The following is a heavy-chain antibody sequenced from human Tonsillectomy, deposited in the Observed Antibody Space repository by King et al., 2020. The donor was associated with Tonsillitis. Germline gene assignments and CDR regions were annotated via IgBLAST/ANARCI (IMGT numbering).Heavy chain of an antibody. J-gene: IGHJ4*02. CDR1: FGSISGYY. CDR3: ARMPEGGATTTGWGALDY. Sequence: QLQESGPGLVKPSETLSLSCTISFGSISGYYWSWLRQPPGKGLEWIGYIYYSGSTNYNPSLKSQVIISVDTSKNQFSLKLSSVTAADTAVYYCARMPEGGATTTGWGALDYWGQGTLVTVSS. D-gene: IGHD1-26*01. CDR2: IYYSGST. V-gene: IGHV4-59*01.